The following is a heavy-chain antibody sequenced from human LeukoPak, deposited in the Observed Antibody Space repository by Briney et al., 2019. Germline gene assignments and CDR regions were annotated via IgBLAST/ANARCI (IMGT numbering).Heavy chain of an antibody. CDR3: ARSPSRYNWNFDY. CDR1: GYSLSSGYY. D-gene: IGHD1-20*01. V-gene: IGHV4-38-2*01. Sequence: ASETLSLTCDVSGYSLSSGYYWGWIRQPPGKGLEWIGSIYQSGNSYQKSSLKSRLTLSVDTSKNNFSLKVMSVTAADTAVYYCARSPSRYNWNFDYWGQGILVTV. J-gene: IGHJ4*02. CDR2: IYQSGNS.